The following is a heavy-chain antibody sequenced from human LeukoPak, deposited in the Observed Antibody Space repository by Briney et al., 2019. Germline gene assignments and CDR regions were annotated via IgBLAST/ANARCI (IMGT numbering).Heavy chain of an antibody. J-gene: IGHJ6*02. D-gene: IGHD3-10*01. CDR3: ARDGITMVRGVIMSYGMDV. Sequence: PSQTLSLTCTVSGVSISSGGYYWSWLRQHPGKGLEWIGYIYYSGSTYYNPSLKSRVTISVDTSKNQFSLKLSSVTAADTAVYYCARDGITMVRGVIMSYGMDVWGQGTTVTVSS. CDR1: GVSISSGGYY. CDR2: IYYSGST. V-gene: IGHV4-31*03.